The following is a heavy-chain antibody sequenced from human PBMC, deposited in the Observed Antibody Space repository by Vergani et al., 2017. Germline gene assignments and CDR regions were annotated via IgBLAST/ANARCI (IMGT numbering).Heavy chain of an antibody. V-gene: IGHV4-34*01. Sequence: QVQLQQWGAGLLKPSETLSLTCAVYGGSFSGYYWSWIRQPPGKGLEWIGEINHSGSTYYNPSLKSRVTISVDTSKNQFSLKLSSVTAADTAVYYCARHRDVLLWFGELLLHAFDIWGQGTMVTVSS. J-gene: IGHJ3*02. D-gene: IGHD3-10*01. CDR2: INHSGST. CDR1: GGSFSGYY. CDR3: ARHRDVLLWFGELLLHAFDI.